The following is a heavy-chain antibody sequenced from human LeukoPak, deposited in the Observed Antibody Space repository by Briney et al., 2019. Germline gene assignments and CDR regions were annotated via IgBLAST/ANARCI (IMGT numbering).Heavy chain of an antibody. D-gene: IGHD2-2*01. CDR3: AKGLSEVPAAILDY. CDR1: GFTFSSYG. Sequence: GGSLRLSCAASGFTFSSYGMHWVRQAPGKGLEWVAFIRYDGSNKYYADSVKGRFTISRDNSKNTLYLQMNSLRAEDTAVYYCAKGLSEVPAAILDYWGQGTLVTVSS. V-gene: IGHV3-30*02. J-gene: IGHJ4*02. CDR2: IRYDGSNK.